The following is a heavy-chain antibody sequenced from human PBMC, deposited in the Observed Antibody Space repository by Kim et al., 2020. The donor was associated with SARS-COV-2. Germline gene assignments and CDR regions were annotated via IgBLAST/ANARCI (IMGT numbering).Heavy chain of an antibody. D-gene: IGHD5-18*01. CDR2: INPSGGST. V-gene: IGHV1-46*01. CDR1: GYTFTSYY. CDR3: ARSGYSYEPYYYYGMDV. Sequence: ASVKVSCKASGYTFTSYYMHWVRQAPGQGLEWMGIINPSGGSTSYAQKFQGRVTMTRDTSTSTVYMELSSLRSEDTAVYYCARSGYSYEPYYYYGMDVWGQGTTVTVSS. J-gene: IGHJ6*02.